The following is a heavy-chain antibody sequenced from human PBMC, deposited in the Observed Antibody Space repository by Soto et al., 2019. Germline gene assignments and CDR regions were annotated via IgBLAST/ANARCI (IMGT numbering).Heavy chain of an antibody. Sequence: SVKVSCKASGGTFSIYAISWVLQSALQWLEWMGGIIPIFGTANYAQKSQGRVTITADESTSTAYMELSSLRSEDTAVYYCARDRRFGELKRPTLPDSDPWGQGTLVTVSS. D-gene: IGHD3-10*01. CDR3: ARDRRFGELKRPTLPDSDP. J-gene: IGHJ5*02. V-gene: IGHV1-69*13. CDR1: GGTFSIYA. CDR2: IIPIFGTA.